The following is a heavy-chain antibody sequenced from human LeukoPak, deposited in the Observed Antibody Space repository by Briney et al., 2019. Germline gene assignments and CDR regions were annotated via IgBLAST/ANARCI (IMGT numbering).Heavy chain of an antibody. J-gene: IGHJ4*02. Sequence: ASVKVSCKASGYIFTSYGISWVRQAPGQGREWMGWISIHNGFTRYSQKFQGRVTMTRDTSTSTAYMDLRSLRADDTAVYYCARDMRHYRNYDSSGYYYNFEYWGQGTLVTVSS. CDR1: GYIFTSYG. D-gene: IGHD3-22*01. CDR3: ARDMRHYRNYDSSGYYYNFEY. CDR2: ISIHNGFT. V-gene: IGHV1-18*01.